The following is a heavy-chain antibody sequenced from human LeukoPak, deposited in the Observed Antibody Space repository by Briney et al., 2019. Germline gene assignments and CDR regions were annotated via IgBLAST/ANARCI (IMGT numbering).Heavy chain of an antibody. CDR3: ARAALGPATFDY. Sequence: PGGSLRPSCAASGFTFDDYGMHWVRQAPGKGLEWVSGLTYSSTYIYYADSVKGRFTISRDNAKNSLYLQMNSLRAEDTALYYCARAALGPATFDYWGQGTLVAVSS. CDR1: GFTFDDYG. V-gene: IGHV3-21*01. CDR2: LTYSSTYI. D-gene: IGHD6-13*01. J-gene: IGHJ4*02.